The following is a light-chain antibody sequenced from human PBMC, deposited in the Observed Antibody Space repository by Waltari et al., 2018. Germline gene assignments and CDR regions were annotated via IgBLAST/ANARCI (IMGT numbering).Light chain of an antibody. CDR2: DDS. V-gene: IGLV3-21*03. CDR1: DMGFKS. Sequence: SYVLTQPPSVSVAPGKTARITCGGDDMGFKSVHWYQQKPGQAPVMVVYDDSDRPSGIAERFFGSNSGNTATLTISRVEAGDEADYYCQVWDTGTVVFGPGTKLSVL. J-gene: IGLJ1*01. CDR3: QVWDTGTVV.